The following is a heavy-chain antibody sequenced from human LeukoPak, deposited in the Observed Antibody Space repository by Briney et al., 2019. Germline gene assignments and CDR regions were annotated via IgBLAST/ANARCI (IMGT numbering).Heavy chain of an antibody. CDR1: GGSISSYY. J-gene: IGHJ5*02. V-gene: IGHV4-4*07. D-gene: IGHD6-13*01. Sequence: SETLSLTCTVSGGSISSYYWSWIRQPAGKGLEWIGRIYTSGSTNYNPSLTSRVTMSVDTSKNQFSLTLSSVTAADTAVYYCARDLAAAGTDWFDPWGQGTLVTVSS. CDR3: ARDLAAAGTDWFDP. CDR2: IYTSGST.